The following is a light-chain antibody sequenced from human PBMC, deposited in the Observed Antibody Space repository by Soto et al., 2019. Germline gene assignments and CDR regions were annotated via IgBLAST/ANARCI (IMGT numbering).Light chain of an antibody. Sequence: EIVMTQSPATLSVSPGERATLSCRTSQSVSSNLAWYQQKPGHTPSLLIYGASTRATGIPARFSGSGSGTEFTLTINSLQSEDFAVYYCQQYNKWPPWTFGQGTKVDIK. CDR3: QQYNKWPPWT. CDR2: GAS. V-gene: IGKV3-15*01. J-gene: IGKJ1*01. CDR1: QSVSSN.